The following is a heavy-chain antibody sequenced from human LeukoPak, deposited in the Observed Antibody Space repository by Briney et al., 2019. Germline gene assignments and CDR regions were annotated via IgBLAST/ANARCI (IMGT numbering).Heavy chain of an antibody. J-gene: IGHJ4*02. V-gene: IGHV3-21*01. CDR2: ISSSSSYI. CDR1: GFTFSSYS. D-gene: IGHD6-19*01. CDR3: AREEQWSPDFFDY. Sequence: GGSLRLSCAASGFTFSSYSMNWVRQAPGKGLEWGSSISSSSSYIYYADSVKGRFTISRDNAKNSLYLQMNSLRAEDTAVYYCAREEQWSPDFFDYWGQGTLVTVSS.